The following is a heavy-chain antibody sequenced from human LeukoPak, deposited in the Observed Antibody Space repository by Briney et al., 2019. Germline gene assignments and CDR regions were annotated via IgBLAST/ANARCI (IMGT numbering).Heavy chain of an antibody. D-gene: IGHD5-12*01. J-gene: IGHJ6*02. Sequence: SETLSLTCTVSGGSISGGYSWSWIRQPPGKGLEWIGYIYHSGSTNYNPSLKSRVTISVDTSKNQFSLKLSSVTAADTAVYYCARLSGYDYRYYYYGMDVWGQGTTVTVSS. V-gene: IGHV4-61*08. CDR3: ARLSGYDYRYYYYGMDV. CDR2: IYHSGST. CDR1: GGSISGGYS.